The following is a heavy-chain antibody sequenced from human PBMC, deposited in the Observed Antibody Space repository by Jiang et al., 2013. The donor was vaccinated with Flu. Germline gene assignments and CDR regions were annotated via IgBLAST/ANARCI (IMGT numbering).Heavy chain of an antibody. CDR2: IYYNGAT. J-gene: IGHJ5*02. CDR1: GGSISSGNYY. V-gene: IGHV4-61*01. CDR3: ARVGLAWEAAP. D-gene: IGHD1-26*01. Sequence: GPGLVKPSETLSLNCSVSGGSISSGNYYWNWIRQPPGKGLEWIGFIYYNGATNYNSPLRGRISISRDTSKNQFSLKLSSVTAADTAVYYCARVGLAWEAAPWGQGTLVTVSS.